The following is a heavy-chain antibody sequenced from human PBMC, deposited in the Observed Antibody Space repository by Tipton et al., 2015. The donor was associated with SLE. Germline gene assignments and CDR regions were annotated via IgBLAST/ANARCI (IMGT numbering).Heavy chain of an antibody. J-gene: IGHJ6*02. Sequence: SLGLSCAASGFSLSSYSMNWVRQAPGKGLEWLSYISGSSSSIHYADSVKGRFTISRDNSKNTLYLSMNSLRAEDTAVYYCAKDHDLGGMDVWGQGTTVTVSS. CDR3: AKDHDLGGMDV. CDR2: ISGSSSSI. V-gene: IGHV3-48*01. CDR1: GFSLSSYS. D-gene: IGHD3-16*01.